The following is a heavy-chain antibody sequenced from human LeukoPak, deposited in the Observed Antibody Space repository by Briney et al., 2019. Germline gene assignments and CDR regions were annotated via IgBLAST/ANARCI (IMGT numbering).Heavy chain of an antibody. Sequence: GGSLRLSCAASGFTFSSYAMSWVRQAPGKGLEWVSAITGSGGSTHYADSVKGRFTISRDNSKNTLYLQMNSPRDEDTAVYYCAKTAGNYYYFDYWGQGTLVTVSS. V-gene: IGHV3-23*01. CDR1: GFTFSSYA. D-gene: IGHD1-7*01. CDR2: ITGSGGST. J-gene: IGHJ4*02. CDR3: AKTAGNYYYFDY.